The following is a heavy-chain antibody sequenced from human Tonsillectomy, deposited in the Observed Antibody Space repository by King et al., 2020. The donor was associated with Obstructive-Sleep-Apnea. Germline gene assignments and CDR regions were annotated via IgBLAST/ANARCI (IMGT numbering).Heavy chain of an antibody. Sequence: VQLVESGGGLVQPGGSLRLSCAASGFIFSNYWMNWVRQAPGKGLEWVANVKRDGSEKYYEDSVKGRFTISRYNAKNSLYLQMNSLRAEDTAVYYCARDKEFTGFCSGGRCHGDFDYWGQGTLVTVSS. J-gene: IGHJ4*02. D-gene: IGHD2-15*01. CDR1: GFIFSNYW. CDR2: VKRDGSEK. V-gene: IGHV3-7*01. CDR3: ARDKEFTGFCSGGRCHGDFDY.